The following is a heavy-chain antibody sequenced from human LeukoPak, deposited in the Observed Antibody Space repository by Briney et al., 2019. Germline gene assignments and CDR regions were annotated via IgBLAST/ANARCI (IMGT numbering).Heavy chain of an antibody. CDR3: ARRYYFVSASYYPFFF. J-gene: IGHJ4*02. CDR2: IHYSGTT. V-gene: IGHV4-39*01. Sequence: NPSETLSLTCTVSGGSISDNDYSWDWIRQPPGKGLEWMGCIHYSGTTYSNPSRKSRISISVDTSTRQFSLKLRSVTASDTAVYYCARRYYFVSASYYPFFFWGQGTLVTVSS. CDR1: GGSISDNDYS. D-gene: IGHD3-10*01.